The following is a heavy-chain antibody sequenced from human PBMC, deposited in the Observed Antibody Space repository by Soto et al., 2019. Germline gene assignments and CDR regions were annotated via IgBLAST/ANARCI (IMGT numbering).Heavy chain of an antibody. Sequence: QVQLVQSGAEVKKPGSSVKVSCKASGGTFSSYAISWVRQAPGQGLEWMGGIIPIFGTANYAQKFQGGVKITADEPTSTAYMGLGTLRSENTAVYYCARPPATTTIIERCFDPCGQGTLVTVST. D-gene: IGHD3-22*01. CDR3: ARPPATTTIIERCFDP. CDR2: IIPIFGTA. J-gene: IGHJ5*02. V-gene: IGHV1-69*01. CDR1: GGTFSSYA.